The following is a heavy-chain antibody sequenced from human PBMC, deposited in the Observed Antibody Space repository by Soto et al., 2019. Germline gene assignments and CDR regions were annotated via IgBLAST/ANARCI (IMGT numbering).Heavy chain of an antibody. CDR3: AAYYVRKIIQDY. Sequence: SETLSLTCAMYGGSFNNHSISWVRQPPGKGLEWIGEIPPGGSPNYNPSLKSRATISRDMSTNQFSLELRSLTAADTAVYYCAAYYVRKIIQDYLGPGAPVDVFS. V-gene: IGHV4-34*01. CDR2: IPPGGSP. CDR1: GGSFNNHS. J-gene: IGHJ4*02. D-gene: IGHD1-26*01.